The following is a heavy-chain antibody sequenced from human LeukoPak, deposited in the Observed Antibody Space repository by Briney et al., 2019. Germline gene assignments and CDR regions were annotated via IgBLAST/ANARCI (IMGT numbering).Heavy chain of an antibody. CDR1: GFTFSSYS. CDR3: ARAPRFRLVGVPKGPFDP. D-gene: IGHD3-10*01. CDR2: ISSSSSYI. V-gene: IGHV3-21*04. Sequence: GGSLRLSCAASGFTFSSYSMNWVRQAPGKGLEWVSSISSSSSYIYYADSVKGRFTISRDNAKNSLYLQMNSLRAEDTAVYYCARAPRFRLVGVPKGPFDPWGQGTLVTVSS. J-gene: IGHJ5*02.